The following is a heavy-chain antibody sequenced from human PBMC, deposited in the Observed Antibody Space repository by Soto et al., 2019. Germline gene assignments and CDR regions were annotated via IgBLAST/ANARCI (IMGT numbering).Heavy chain of an antibody. J-gene: IGHJ4*02. D-gene: IGHD6-19*01. Sequence: SETLSLTCTVSGGSISTAGYYWTWLRQHPGKGLECIGHFYYSGSTYYNPSLKSRVTISVDTSKNQFSLKLNSVTAADTAVYYCARKAPGDSSGWRPGIFFDSWGQGNLVTVSS. CDR1: GGSISTAGYY. CDR3: ARKAPGDSSGWRPGIFFDS. V-gene: IGHV4-31*03. CDR2: FYYSGST.